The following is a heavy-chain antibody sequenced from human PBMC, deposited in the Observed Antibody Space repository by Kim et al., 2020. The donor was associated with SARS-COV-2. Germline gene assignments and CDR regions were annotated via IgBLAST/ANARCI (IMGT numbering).Heavy chain of an antibody. J-gene: IGHJ3*02. D-gene: IGHD3-22*01. CDR1: GFTVSSNY. CDR3: ARFPPLDYYDSSGYYEDI. V-gene: IGHV3-53*01. Sequence: GGSLRLSCAASGFTVSSNYMSWVRQAPGKGLEWVSVIYSGGSTYYADSVKGRFTISRDNSKNTLYLQMNSLRAEDTAVYYCARFPPLDYYDSSGYYEDIWGQGTMVTVSS. CDR2: IYSGGST.